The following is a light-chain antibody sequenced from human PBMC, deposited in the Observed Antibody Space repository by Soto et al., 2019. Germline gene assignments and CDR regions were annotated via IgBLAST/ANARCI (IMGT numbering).Light chain of an antibody. Sequence: VEMTQSPATLSVSPGERATLSCRAGQSVSSNLAWYQQKPGQAPTLLIYGASARATGIPVRFSGSRSGTEFTLTISSLQSEDFAVYYCQHDNALPFTFGPGTRVATK. CDR3: QHDNALPFT. CDR1: QSVSSN. CDR2: GAS. V-gene: IGKV3-15*01. J-gene: IGKJ3*01.